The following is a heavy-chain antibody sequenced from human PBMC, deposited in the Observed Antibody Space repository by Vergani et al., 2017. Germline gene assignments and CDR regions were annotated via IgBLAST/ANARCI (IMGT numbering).Heavy chain of an antibody. Sequence: QVQLVQSGAEVRKPGSSVKVSCKASGGIFSSYAISWVRQAPGQGLEWMGGIIPIFGTTNYAEKFQGRVTITADESTSTTYMELSSLRSEDTAIYYCATSTDNKFSCSYYYYYYMDVWGKGTTVTVSS. CDR1: GGIFSSYA. D-gene: IGHD4-11*01. CDR3: ATSTDNKFSCSYYYYYYMDV. J-gene: IGHJ6*03. V-gene: IGHV1-69*13. CDR2: IIPIFGTT.